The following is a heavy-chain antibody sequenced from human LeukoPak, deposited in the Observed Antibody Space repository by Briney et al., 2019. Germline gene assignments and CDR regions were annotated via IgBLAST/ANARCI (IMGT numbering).Heavy chain of an antibody. CDR2: IYYSGTT. J-gene: IGHJ4*02. CDR1: GGTISSSSYY. V-gene: IGHV4-39*01. D-gene: IGHD3-22*01. CDR3: ARYYYDSSGYYYYYFDY. Sequence: SETLSLTCTVSGGTISSSSYYWGWIRQPPGKGLEWIGSIYYSGTTYYNPSLKSRVTISVDTSKSQFSLRLTSVTAADTAVYYCARYYYDSSGYYYYYFDYWGQGTLVTVSS.